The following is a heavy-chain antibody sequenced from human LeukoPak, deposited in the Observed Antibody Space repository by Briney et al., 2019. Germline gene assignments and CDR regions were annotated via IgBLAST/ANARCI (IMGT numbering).Heavy chain of an antibody. Sequence: PGGSLRLSCAASGFTFSSFAMGWVRQAPGKGLEWVSAISVSGGSTYYSDSVKGRFTISRDNSKNTLYLQMNSLRAEDTAVYYCAPPPRILTGYYPGDYWGQGTLVTVSS. D-gene: IGHD3-9*01. V-gene: IGHV3-23*01. CDR1: GFTFSSFA. J-gene: IGHJ4*02. CDR3: APPPRILTGYYPGDY. CDR2: ISVSGGST.